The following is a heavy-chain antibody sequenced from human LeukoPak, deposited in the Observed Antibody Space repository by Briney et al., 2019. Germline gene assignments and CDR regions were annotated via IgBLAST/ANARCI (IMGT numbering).Heavy chain of an antibody. D-gene: IGHD3-22*01. CDR3: ARHVYDSSGYYAYYYYGMDV. J-gene: IGHJ6*02. V-gene: IGHV4-59*08. CDR1: GGSISSYY. CDR2: IYYSGST. Sequence: SETLSLTCTVSGGSISSYYWSWIRQPPGKGLEWIGYIYYSGSTNYNPSLKSRVTISVDTSKNQFSLKLSSVTAADTAVYYCARHVYDSSGYYAYYYYGMDVWGQGTTVTVSS.